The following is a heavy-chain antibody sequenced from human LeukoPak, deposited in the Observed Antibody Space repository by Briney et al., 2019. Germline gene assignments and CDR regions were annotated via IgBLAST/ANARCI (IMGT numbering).Heavy chain of an antibody. CDR1: GGSISSYY. CDR3: ARALRYYDFRSGPPGYAFDI. J-gene: IGHJ3*02. D-gene: IGHD3-3*01. Sequence: TSETLSLTCTVSGGSISSYYWSWIRQPPGKGLEWIGYIYYTGSTEYNPSLKSRVTIAVDTSKNQFSLKLSSVTAADTAVYYCARALRYYDFRSGPPGYAFDIWGQGTMVTVSS. V-gene: IGHV4-59*08. CDR2: IYYTGST.